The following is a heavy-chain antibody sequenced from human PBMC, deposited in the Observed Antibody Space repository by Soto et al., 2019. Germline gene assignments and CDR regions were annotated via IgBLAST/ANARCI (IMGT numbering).Heavy chain of an antibody. CDR3: ARGDYGDYVNDNGMDV. CDR1: GFTFSSYG. D-gene: IGHD4-17*01. J-gene: IGHJ6*02. V-gene: IGHV3-33*01. CDR2: IWYDGSNK. Sequence: QVQLVESGGGVVQPGRSLRLSCAASGFTFSSYGMRWVRQAPGKGLEWVAGIWYDGSNKYYAESVKGRFTISRDNSKNTLYLQMNSLRAEDTAVYYCARGDYGDYVNDNGMDVWGQGTTVTVSS.